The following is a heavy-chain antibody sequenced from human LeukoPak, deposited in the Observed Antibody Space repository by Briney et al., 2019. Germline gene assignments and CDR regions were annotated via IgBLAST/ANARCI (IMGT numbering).Heavy chain of an antibody. CDR2: IYYSGST. J-gene: IGHJ4*02. CDR3: ARHKGRVGAAVDY. D-gene: IGHD1-26*01. V-gene: IGHV4-39*01. CDR1: GDSISTSSYY. Sequence: SETLSLTCTVSGDSISTSSYYWGWIRQPPGKNREWIGSIYYSGSTYYNPSLKSRVTISVDTSNNHFSLKLNSVTATDTAVYYCARHKGRVGAAVDYWGQGTLVTVSS.